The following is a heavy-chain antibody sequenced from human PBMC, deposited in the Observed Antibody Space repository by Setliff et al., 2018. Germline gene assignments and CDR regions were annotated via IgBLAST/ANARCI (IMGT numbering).Heavy chain of an antibody. V-gene: IGHV1-46*01. CDR1: GYTFTDYV. CDR2: MNPGRGSR. Sequence: ASVKVSCKTSGYTFTDYVITWVRQAPGQGLEWMGVMNPGRGSRNYAQRFQGRVTMTSDTSTSTVYLEMSSLRSDDTAVYYCARAGMAASNRKGVFEFWGQGTLVTVSS. D-gene: IGHD3-10*01. J-gene: IGHJ4*02. CDR3: ARAGMAASNRKGVFEF.